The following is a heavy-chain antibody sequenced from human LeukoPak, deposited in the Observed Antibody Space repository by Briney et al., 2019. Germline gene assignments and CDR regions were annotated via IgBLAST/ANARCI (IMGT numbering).Heavy chain of an antibody. V-gene: IGHV3-30-3*01. Sequence: GRSLRLSCAASGFTFSSNAMHWVRQAPGKGLEWVAVISYDGSNKYYADSVKGRFTISRDNSKNTLYLQMNSLRAEDTAVYYCARDRGSSSWYMIHWGQGTLVTVSS. D-gene: IGHD6-13*01. CDR2: ISYDGSNK. J-gene: IGHJ4*02. CDR3: ARDRGSSSWYMIH. CDR1: GFTFSSNA.